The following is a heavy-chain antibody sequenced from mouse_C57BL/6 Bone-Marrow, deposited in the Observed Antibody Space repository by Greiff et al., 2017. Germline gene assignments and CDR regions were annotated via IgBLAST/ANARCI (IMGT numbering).Heavy chain of an antibody. D-gene: IGHD4-1*01. V-gene: IGHV5-6*01. CDR1: GFTFSSYG. CDR3: AGGLGYFDF. CDR2: ISSGDSYT. J-gene: IGHJ2*01. Sequence: EVQGVESGGDLVKPGGSLKLSCAASGFTFSSYGMSWVRQTPDKRLEWVATISSGDSYTNYPDSVKGRFTISRDNAKHTLYLQMSSLKAEATAMYYGAGGLGYFDFWGQGTTLTVTA.